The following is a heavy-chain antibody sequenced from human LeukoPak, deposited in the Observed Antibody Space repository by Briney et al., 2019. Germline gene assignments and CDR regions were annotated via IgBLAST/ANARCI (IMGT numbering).Heavy chain of an antibody. V-gene: IGHV3-7*01. Sequence: GGSLRLSCAASGFTLSSYWMGWVRQAPGKGLEWVANIKQDGSEKYYVDSVKGRFTISRDNAKNSLSLEMNSLRADDTAVYYCARWAFCSGGSCSRFDSWGQGTLVTVSS. CDR2: IKQDGSEK. D-gene: IGHD2-15*01. CDR1: GFTLSSYW. J-gene: IGHJ4*02. CDR3: ARWAFCSGGSCSRFDS.